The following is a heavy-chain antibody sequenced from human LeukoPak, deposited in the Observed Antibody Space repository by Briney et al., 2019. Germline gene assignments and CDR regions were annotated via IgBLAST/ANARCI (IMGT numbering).Heavy chain of an antibody. CDR2: INPNSGGT. J-gene: IGHJ6*03. CDR1: GYTFTGYY. Sequence: GASVKVSCKASGYTFTGYYMHWVRQAPGQGLEWMGWINPNSGGTNYAQKFQGRVTMTRDTSISTAYMELSRLRSDDTAVYYCARDHLEVTHYYYYYMDVWGKGTTVTISS. CDR3: ARDHLEVTHYYYYYMDV. V-gene: IGHV1-2*02. D-gene: IGHD2-21*02.